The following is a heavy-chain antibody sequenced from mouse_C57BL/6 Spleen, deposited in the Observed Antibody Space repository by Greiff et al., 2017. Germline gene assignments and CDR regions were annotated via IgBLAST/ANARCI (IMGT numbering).Heavy chain of an antibody. J-gene: IGHJ3*01. CDR2: INPNNGGT. Sequence: EVQLQQSGPELVKPGASVKMSCKASGYTFTDYNMPWVKQSHGKSLEWIGYINPNNGGTSYNQKFKGKATLTVNKSSSTAYMELRSLTSEDSAVYYCARFYDGYYSFAYWGQGTLVTVSA. D-gene: IGHD2-3*01. CDR3: ARFYDGYYSFAY. CDR1: GYTFTDYN. V-gene: IGHV1-22*01.